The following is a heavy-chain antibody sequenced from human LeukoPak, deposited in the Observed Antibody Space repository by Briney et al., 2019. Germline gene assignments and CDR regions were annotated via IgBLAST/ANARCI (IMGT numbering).Heavy chain of an antibody. CDR2: INPNSGGT. CDR1: GYTFTGYY. D-gene: IGHD3-3*01. J-gene: IGHJ5*02. Sequence: ASVKVSCKASGYTFTGYYMHWVRQAPVQGLEWMGWINPNSGGTNYAQKFQGRVTMTRDTSISTAYMELSRLRSDDTAVYYCAREGLLRFLDGFDPWGQGTWSPSPQ. CDR3: AREGLLRFLDGFDP. V-gene: IGHV1-2*02.